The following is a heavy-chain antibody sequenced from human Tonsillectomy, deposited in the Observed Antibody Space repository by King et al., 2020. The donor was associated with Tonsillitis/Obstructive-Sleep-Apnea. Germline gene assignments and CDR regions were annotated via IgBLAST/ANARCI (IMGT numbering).Heavy chain of an antibody. J-gene: IGHJ3*02. V-gene: IGHV3-53*01. CDR3: ARGLIAGDAFDI. CDR1: GFTVSSNY. CDR2: IYSGGST. Sequence: VQLVESGGGLIQPGGSLRLSCAASGFTVSSNYMSWVRQAPGKGLEWVPVIYSGGSTYYADSVKGRFTISRDNSKNTLYLKMKSLRAEDTSVYYCARGLIAGDAFDIWGQGTMVTVSS. D-gene: IGHD6-13*01.